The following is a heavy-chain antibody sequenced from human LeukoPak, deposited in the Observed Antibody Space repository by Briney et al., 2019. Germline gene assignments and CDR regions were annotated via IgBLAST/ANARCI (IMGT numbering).Heavy chain of an antibody. CDR1: GFTFSNYW. V-gene: IGHV3-74*01. D-gene: IGHD3-10*01. CDR3: ARDRGPRTGSMVREAYDY. J-gene: IGHJ4*02. CDR2: ISADGSST. Sequence: GGSLRLSCAASGFTFSNYWIHWVRQAPEKGLVWVPRISADGSSTNYADSVKGRFTISRDNAKNTLYLQMNSLRAEDTAVYYCARDRGPRTGSMVREAYDYWGQGTLVTVSS.